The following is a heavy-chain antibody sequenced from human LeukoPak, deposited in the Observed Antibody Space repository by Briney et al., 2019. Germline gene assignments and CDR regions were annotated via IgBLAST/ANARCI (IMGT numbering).Heavy chain of an antibody. CDR2: IYHSGST. V-gene: IGHV4-38-2*02. Sequence: SETLSLTCTVSGYSISSGYYWDWIRQPPGKGLEWIGSIYHSGSTYYNPSLKSRVTISVDTSKNQFSLKLSSVNAADTAVYYCARDPDIVVVPAAEWGQGTLVTVSS. CDR3: ARDPDIVVVPAAE. D-gene: IGHD2-2*01. CDR1: GYSISSGYY. J-gene: IGHJ4*02.